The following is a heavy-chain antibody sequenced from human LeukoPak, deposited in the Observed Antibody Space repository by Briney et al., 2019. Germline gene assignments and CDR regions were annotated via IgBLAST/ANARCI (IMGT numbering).Heavy chain of an antibody. CDR2: IDYTVST. V-gene: IGHV4-59*08. Sequence: SETLSLTCTISGGSIRTYCWGWFRQSPEKGLESIGYIDYTVSTNYNPSLTGRVTISVDTSKNQFSLKLTSVTAADTAVYYCARRLLTTTVRGVRIAGSIDSWAQGTLVTVS. CDR1: GGSIRTYC. J-gene: IGHJ4*02. D-gene: IGHD3-10*01. CDR3: ARRLLTTTVRGVRIAGSIDS.